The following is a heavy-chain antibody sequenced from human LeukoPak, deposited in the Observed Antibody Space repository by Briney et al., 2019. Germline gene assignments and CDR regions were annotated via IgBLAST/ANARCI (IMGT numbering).Heavy chain of an antibody. J-gene: IGHJ6*03. CDR2: IQSDGSDQ. D-gene: IGHD1-26*01. V-gene: IGHV3-30*02. Sequence: GGSLRLSCAASGFTFSSYGMHWVRQAPGKGLEWVAFIQSDGSDQYYADSVKGRLSISRDNSKNTLYLQMNSLRAEDTAVYYCASPWKGGSYYFYYYYMDVWGKGTTVTVSS. CDR1: GFTFSSYG. CDR3: ASPWKGGSYYFYYYYMDV.